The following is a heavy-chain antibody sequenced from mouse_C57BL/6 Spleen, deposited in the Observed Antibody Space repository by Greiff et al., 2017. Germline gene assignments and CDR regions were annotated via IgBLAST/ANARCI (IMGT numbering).Heavy chain of an antibody. CDR3: ARSGDWDVEAY. Sequence: VKLMESGAELARPGASVKLSCKASGYTFTSYGISWVKQRTGQGLEWIGEIYPRSGNTYYNEKFKGKATLTADKSSSTAYMELRSLTSEDSAVYFCARSGDWDVEAYWGQGTLVTVSA. V-gene: IGHV1-81*01. J-gene: IGHJ3*01. D-gene: IGHD4-1*01. CDR2: IYPRSGNT. CDR1: GYTFTSYG.